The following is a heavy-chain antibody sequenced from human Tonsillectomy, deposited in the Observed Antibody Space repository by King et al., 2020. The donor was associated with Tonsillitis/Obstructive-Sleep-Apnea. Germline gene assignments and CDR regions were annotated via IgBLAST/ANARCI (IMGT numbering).Heavy chain of an antibody. D-gene: IGHD1-1*01. CDR3: ASRRGRTGRTMYYYMDV. CDR1: GDSITSSSHY. Sequence: QLQESGPGLVKPSETLSLTCTVSGDSITSSSHYWGWIRQPPGKGLEWIGSIYYSGSTYYNPSLKSRVTISVDTSKNQFSLRLSSVTAADTAVYYCASRRGRTGRTMYYYMDVWGKGTTVTVSS. CDR2: IYYSGST. J-gene: IGHJ6*03. V-gene: IGHV4-39*01.